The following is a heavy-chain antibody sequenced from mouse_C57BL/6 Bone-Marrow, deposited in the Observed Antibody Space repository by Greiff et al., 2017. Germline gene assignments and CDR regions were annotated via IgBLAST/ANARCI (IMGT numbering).Heavy chain of an antibody. D-gene: IGHD1-1*01. CDR3: ARHGTTVVFDY. V-gene: IGHV5-9*01. CDR1: GFTFSSYT. J-gene: IGHJ2*01. CDR2: ISGGGGNT. Sequence: EVQRVESGGGLVKPGGSLKLSCAASGFTFSSYTMSWVRQTPEKRLEWVATISGGGGNTYYPDSVKGRFTISGDNAKNTLYLQMSSLRSEDTALYSCARHGTTVVFDYWGQGTTLTVSS.